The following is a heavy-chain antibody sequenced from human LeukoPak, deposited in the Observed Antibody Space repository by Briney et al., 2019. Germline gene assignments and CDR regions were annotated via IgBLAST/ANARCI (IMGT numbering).Heavy chain of an antibody. V-gene: IGHV4-59*01. CDR1: GGSISSYY. D-gene: IGHD6-19*01. CDR2: IYYGGST. CDR3: ARDRTRYSSGWGFDY. Sequence: SETLSLTCTVSGGSISSYYWSWIRQPPGKGLEWIGYIYYGGSTNYNPSLKSRVTISVDTSKNQFSLKLSSVTAADTAVYYCARDRTRYSSGWGFDYWGQGTLVTVSS. J-gene: IGHJ4*02.